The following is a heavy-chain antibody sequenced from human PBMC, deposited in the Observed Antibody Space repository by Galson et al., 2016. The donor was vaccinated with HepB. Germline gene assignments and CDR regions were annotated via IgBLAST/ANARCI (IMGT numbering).Heavy chain of an antibody. Sequence: SLRLSCAASGLTVSSTYMSWVRQAPGKGLEWVSTISGSGTSPYIADSVKGRFTISRHNSKNTLYLQMNSLRAEDTAVYFCARGGEESFYLYWYFDLWSRGTVVTVSS. CDR1: GLTVSSTY. D-gene: IGHD2-21*01. CDR2: ISGSGTSP. CDR3: ARGGEESFYLYWYFDL. J-gene: IGHJ2*01. V-gene: IGHV3-23*01.